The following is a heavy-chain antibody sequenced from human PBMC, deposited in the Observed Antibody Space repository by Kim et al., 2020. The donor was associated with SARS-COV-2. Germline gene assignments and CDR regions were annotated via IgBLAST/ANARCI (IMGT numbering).Heavy chain of an antibody. Sequence: GGSLRLSCAASGFTFSSYGMHWVRQAPGKGLEWVAVISYDGSNKYYADSVKGRFTISRDNSKNTLYLQMNSLRAEDTAVYYCHGPAATFDAFDIWGQGT. CDR1: GFTFSSYG. J-gene: IGHJ3*02. CDR3: HGPAATFDAFDI. D-gene: IGHD2-15*01. CDR2: ISYDGSNK. V-gene: IGHV3-30*03.